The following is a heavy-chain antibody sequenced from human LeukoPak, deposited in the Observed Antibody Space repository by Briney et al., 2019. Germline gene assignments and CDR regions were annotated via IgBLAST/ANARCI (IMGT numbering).Heavy chain of an antibody. CDR1: GFTFHNYA. V-gene: IGHV3-43*02. CDR3: ARDHVYGGADY. D-gene: IGHD5/OR15-5a*01. CDR2: TSGDGITT. J-gene: IGHJ4*02. Sequence: GGSLRLSCEASGFTFHNYAIHWVRQAPGKGLEWVSLTSGDGITTYFADSVKGRFTISRDNSKSSLFLQMNSLRTEDTALYYCARDHVYGGADYWGQGTLVTVSS.